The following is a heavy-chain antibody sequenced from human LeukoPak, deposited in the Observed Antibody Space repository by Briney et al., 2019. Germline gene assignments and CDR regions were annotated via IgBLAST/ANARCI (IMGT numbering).Heavy chain of an antibody. CDR3: AKDNYDIYTGYFDY. CDR2: ISGDGGST. J-gene: IGHJ4*02. D-gene: IGHD3-9*01. CDR1: GFTFDDYA. V-gene: IGHV3-43*02. Sequence: PGGSLRLSCAASGFTFDDYAMHWVRQAPGKGVGWVSLISGDGGSTYSPAFVKDPIHITRENSKNSLYLQMNSLRTEDTALYYCAKDNYDIYTGYFDYWAQGTLVTVSS.